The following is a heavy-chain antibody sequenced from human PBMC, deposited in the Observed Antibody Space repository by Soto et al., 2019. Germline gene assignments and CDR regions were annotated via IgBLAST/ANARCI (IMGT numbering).Heavy chain of an antibody. CDR2: FDPEDGET. CDR3: ATLVAPRGYYYYGMDV. V-gene: IGHV1-24*01. D-gene: IGHD5-12*01. Sequence: ASVKVSCKVSGYTLTELSMHWVRHAPGKGLEWMGGFDPEDGETIYAQKFQGRVTMTEDTSTDTAYMELSSLRSEDTAVYYCATLVAPRGYYYYGMDVWGQGTTVTVSS. CDR1: GYTLTELS. J-gene: IGHJ6*02.